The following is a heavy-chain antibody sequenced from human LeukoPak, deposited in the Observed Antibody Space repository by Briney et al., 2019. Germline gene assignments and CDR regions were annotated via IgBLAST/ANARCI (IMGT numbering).Heavy chain of an antibody. V-gene: IGHV4-34*01. Sequence: PSETLSLTCGVYGGSFSYYYWNWLRQPPGKGLEWIAEINHSGSTNYNPSLKSRVTISVDTSKNQFSLKLTSVTAADTAVYYCARREYCSSRTCFEHIQHWGQGTLVTVSS. D-gene: IGHD2-2*01. CDR3: ARREYCSSRTCFEHIQH. CDR1: GGSFSYYY. CDR2: INHSGST. J-gene: IGHJ1*01.